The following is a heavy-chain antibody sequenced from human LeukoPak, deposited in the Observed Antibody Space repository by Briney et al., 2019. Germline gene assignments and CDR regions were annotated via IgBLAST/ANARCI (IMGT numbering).Heavy chain of an antibody. J-gene: IGHJ4*02. Sequence: GGSLRLSCGASGFIFNSYEMNWVRQAPGKGLEWVAFISFSGNSIYYADSVKGRFTISRDNAKNSLYLQMSSLRAEDTAVYYCAREGKLELRKNFDYWGQGTLVTVSS. CDR1: GFIFNSYE. CDR3: AREGKLELRKNFDY. D-gene: IGHD1-7*01. CDR2: ISFSGNSI. V-gene: IGHV3-48*03.